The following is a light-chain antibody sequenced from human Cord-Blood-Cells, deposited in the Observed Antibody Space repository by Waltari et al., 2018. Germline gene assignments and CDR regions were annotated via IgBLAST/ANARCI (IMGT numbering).Light chain of an antibody. CDR2: GAS. J-gene: IGKJ1*01. Sequence: EIVLTQSPGTLSLSPGERATLSCRASQSVSSSYLAWYQQKPGKAPRLLIYGASSRATGIPDRFSGSGSGTDFTLTISRLEPEDFAVYYCQQYGSSPLTFGQGTEVEIK. CDR1: QSVSSSY. V-gene: IGKV3-20*01. CDR3: QQYGSSPLT.